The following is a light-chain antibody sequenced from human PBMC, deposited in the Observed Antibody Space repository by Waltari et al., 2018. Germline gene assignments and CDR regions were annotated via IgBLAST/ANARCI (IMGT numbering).Light chain of an antibody. CDR2: GNN. Sequence: QSILTQPPSVSEAPGQRVTISCTGSSSNIGADHEVHWYQAFPGRGPKLLIDGNNHRPSGVPDRFSGSKSVTSASLTITGLQAEDEADYYCQSFDTSLSDGVVFGGGTKV. CDR3: QSFDTSLSDGVV. J-gene: IGLJ2*01. CDR1: SSNIGADHE. V-gene: IGLV1-40*02.